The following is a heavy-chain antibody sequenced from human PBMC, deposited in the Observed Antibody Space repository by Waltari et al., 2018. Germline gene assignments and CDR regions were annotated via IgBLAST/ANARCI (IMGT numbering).Heavy chain of an antibody. Sequence: QVQLVQSGAEVKKPGASVKVSCKVSGYTLTELSMHWVRQAPGKGLEWMGGFDREEGETIYGQKCQGRVTMTEDTSTDTAYMELSSLRSEDTAVYYCVTRLNHYYDSSPDAFDIWGQGTMVTVSS. CDR1: GYTLTELS. CDR3: VTRLNHYYDSSPDAFDI. J-gene: IGHJ3*02. V-gene: IGHV1-24*01. D-gene: IGHD3-22*01. CDR2: FDREEGET.